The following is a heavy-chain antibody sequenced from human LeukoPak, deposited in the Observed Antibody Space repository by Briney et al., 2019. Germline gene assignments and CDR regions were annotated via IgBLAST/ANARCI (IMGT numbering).Heavy chain of an antibody. Sequence: SETLSLTCTVSGGSISGYYWSWIRQPPGKGLDWIGYIYCSGITNYNPSLKSGVTLSVDTSKNQLSLRLSSVTAADTAVYYCARHNYGDYFPALSLDYWGQGTLVTVSS. CDR1: GGSISGYY. CDR3: ARHNYGDYFPALSLDY. V-gene: IGHV4-59*01. J-gene: IGHJ4*02. CDR2: IYCSGIT. D-gene: IGHD4-17*01.